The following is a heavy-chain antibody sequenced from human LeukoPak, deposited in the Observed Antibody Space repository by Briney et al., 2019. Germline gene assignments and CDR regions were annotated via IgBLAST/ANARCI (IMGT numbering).Heavy chain of an antibody. J-gene: IGHJ5*02. Sequence: PETLSLTCAVYSGSFSGYSWSWIRQSPGKGLEWIGDINHTGNTNFNPSLKSRVSMSVDSSKNQFSLNLTSVTAADSAVYFCARGGLRYWATNWFDPWGQGALVTVSS. CDR3: ARGGLRYWATNWFDP. V-gene: IGHV4-34*01. D-gene: IGHD2-15*01. CDR2: INHTGNT. CDR1: SGSFSGYS.